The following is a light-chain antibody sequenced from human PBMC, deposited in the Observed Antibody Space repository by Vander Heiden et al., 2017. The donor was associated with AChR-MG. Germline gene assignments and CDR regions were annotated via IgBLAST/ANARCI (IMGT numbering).Light chain of an antibody. CDR1: NIGSKS. J-gene: IGLJ3*02. V-gene: IGLV3-21*04. Sequence: SHLLPQPPSVPVAPEKTARITCGRNNIGSKSVHWYQQKPGQAPVLVIYYDSDRPSGIPERFSGSNSGNTATLTISRVEAGDEADYYCQVWDSSSDHRVFGGGTKLTVL. CDR2: YDS. CDR3: QVWDSSSDHRV.